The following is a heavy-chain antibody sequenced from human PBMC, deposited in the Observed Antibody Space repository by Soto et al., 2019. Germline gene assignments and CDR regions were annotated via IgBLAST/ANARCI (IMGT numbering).Heavy chain of an antibody. V-gene: IGHV3-74*01. J-gene: IGHJ5*02. D-gene: IGHD4-17*01. CDR1: GFTFSSFW. CDR3: TRHGSGDYFLFDP. Sequence: RLSCAASGFTFSSFWMHWVRQAPGKGLEWVSRASPDGTSTSYADSVKGRFTISRDNAKNTLFMQMNSLRAEDTAVYYCTRHGSGDYFLFDPWGQGTLVTVSS. CDR2: ASPDGTST.